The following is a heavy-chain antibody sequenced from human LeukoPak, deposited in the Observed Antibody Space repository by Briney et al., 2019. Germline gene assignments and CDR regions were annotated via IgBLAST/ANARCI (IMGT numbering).Heavy chain of an antibody. D-gene: IGHD3-10*02. J-gene: IGHJ4*02. CDR2: IYYSGGT. V-gene: IGHV4-59*01. CDR1: DGSINSYY. CDR3: ARETMFSGYYFDF. Sequence: SETLSLTCSVSDGSINSYYWNWIRQPPGRGLEWIGYIYYSGGTKYNSSLKSRLTMSVDTSKNQFSLNLTSVTAADTAVYYCARETMFSGYYFDFWGQGILVTVSS.